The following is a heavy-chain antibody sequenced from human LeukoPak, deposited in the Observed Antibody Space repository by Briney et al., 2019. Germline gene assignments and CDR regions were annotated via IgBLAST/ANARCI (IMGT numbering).Heavy chain of an antibody. Sequence: GGSLRLSCRGSGLRFGDYAVSWVRQAPGKGLEWLGLIRSKTYGGTTEYAASMKGKVTISRDDSKSIAYLQMNSLRTEDTAVYYCTRSAEWLLAYPSDSWGQGTLVTVSS. CDR2: IRSKTYGGTT. D-gene: IGHD3-3*01. CDR3: TRSAEWLLAYPSDS. J-gene: IGHJ4*02. V-gene: IGHV3-49*04. CDR1: GLRFGDYA.